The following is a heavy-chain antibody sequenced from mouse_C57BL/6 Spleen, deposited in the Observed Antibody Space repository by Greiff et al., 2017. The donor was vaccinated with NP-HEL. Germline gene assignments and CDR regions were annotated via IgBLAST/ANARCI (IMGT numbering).Heavy chain of an antibody. D-gene: IGHD1-1*01. CDR3: ATTSSLYFDV. CDR1: GFTFSSYG. CDR2: ISSGGSYT. Sequence: EVMLVESGGDLVKPGGSLKLSCAASGFTFSSYGMSWVRQTPDKRLEWVATISSGGSYTYYPDSVKGRFTISRDNAKNTLYLQMSSLKSEDTAMYYCATTSSLYFDVWGTGTTVTVSS. J-gene: IGHJ1*03. V-gene: IGHV5-6*01.